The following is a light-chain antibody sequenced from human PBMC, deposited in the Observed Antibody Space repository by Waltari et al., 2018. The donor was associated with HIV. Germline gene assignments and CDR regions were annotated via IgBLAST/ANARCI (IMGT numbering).Light chain of an antibody. CDR1: QDVSNW. CDR3: QQYNSDFYT. J-gene: IGKJ2*01. Sequence: DIVLTQSPDSLAVSIGDRVTITCRASQDVSNWLAWYQQKAGKAPKLLIYKVSILEYGIPSRFSGSGSGTRFTLIIDGLRPEDFATYYCQQYNSDFYTFGQGTKLEVK. CDR2: KVS. V-gene: IGKV1-5*03.